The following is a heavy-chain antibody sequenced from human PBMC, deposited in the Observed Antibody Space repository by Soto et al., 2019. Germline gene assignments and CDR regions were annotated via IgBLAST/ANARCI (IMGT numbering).Heavy chain of an antibody. CDR3: ARGFALSTMIVVVTFDY. V-gene: IGHV4-39*07. D-gene: IGHD3-22*01. CDR2: IYYSGST. CDR1: GGSITSSSYY. J-gene: IGHJ4*02. Sequence: SETLSLTYAVSGGSITSSSYYWGWIRQPPGKGLEWIGSIYYSGSTNYNPSLKSRVTISVDTSKNQFSLKLSSVTAADTAVYYCARGFALSTMIVVVTFDYWGQGTLVTVSS.